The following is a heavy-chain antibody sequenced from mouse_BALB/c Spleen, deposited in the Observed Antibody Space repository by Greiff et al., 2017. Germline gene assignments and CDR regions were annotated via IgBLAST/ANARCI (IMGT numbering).Heavy chain of an antibody. CDR3: ARRGYGSSYGFAY. CDR1: GYAFTNYL. Sequence: QVQLKQSGAELVRPGTSVKVSCKASGYAFTNYLIEWVKQRPGQGLEWIGVINPGSGGTNYNGKFKGKATLTADKSSSTAYMQLSSLTSDDSAVYFCARRGYGSSYGFAYWGQGTLVTVSA. V-gene: IGHV1-54*01. D-gene: IGHD1-1*01. CDR2: INPGSGGT. J-gene: IGHJ3*01.